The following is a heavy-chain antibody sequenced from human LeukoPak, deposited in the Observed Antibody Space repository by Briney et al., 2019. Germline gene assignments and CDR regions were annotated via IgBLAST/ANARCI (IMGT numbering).Heavy chain of an antibody. D-gene: IGHD3-10*01. J-gene: IGHJ4*02. CDR1: GSSISRYY. CDR3: ARDRPFYFGSGSYYDGFDS. V-gene: IGHV4-59*01. CDR2: IFHSGST. Sequence: SEILSLTCTVSGSSISRYYWTWLRQPPGKGLEWIGYIFHSGSTNYSPSLKSRVTISLDTSKNQFSLNLSSVTAADTAVYYCARDRPFYFGSGSYYDGFDSWGQGTLVTVSS.